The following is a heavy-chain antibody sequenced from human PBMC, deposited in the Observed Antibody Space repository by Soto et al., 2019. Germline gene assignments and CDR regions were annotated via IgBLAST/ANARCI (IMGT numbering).Heavy chain of an antibody. CDR3: AYLPCSGGSCYWFSFSGMDV. Sequence: QITLKESGPPLVKPTQTLTLTCTFSGFSLSTSGVGVAWIRQPPGKALEWLALIYWDDDKRYRTSLESRLTITKDTSKNQVVPTMTNMDSVDTATYYCAYLPCSGGSCYWFSFSGMDVWGQGTTVTVSS. J-gene: IGHJ6*02. CDR1: GFSLSTSGVG. CDR2: IYWDDDK. V-gene: IGHV2-5*02. D-gene: IGHD2-15*01.